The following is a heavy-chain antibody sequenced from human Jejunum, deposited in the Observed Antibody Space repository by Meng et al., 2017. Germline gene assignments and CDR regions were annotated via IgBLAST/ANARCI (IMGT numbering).Heavy chain of an antibody. J-gene: IGHJ4*02. Sequence: QVKLQQWGAGRLKSSETLSLTCAVYGGSISDYYWTWIRQPPGKGLEWIGEINDSGSTNYNPSLKSRVTISVDTSKSQFYLRVSSVTAADTAVYYCARGNEYSNYGADFWGQGTLVTVSS. D-gene: IGHD4-11*01. CDR2: INDSGST. CDR3: ARGNEYSNYGADF. CDR1: GGSISDYY. V-gene: IGHV4-34*01.